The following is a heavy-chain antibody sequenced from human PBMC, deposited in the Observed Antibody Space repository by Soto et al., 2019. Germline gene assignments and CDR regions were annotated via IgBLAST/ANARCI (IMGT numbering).Heavy chain of an antibody. CDR3: ARDQKYYYDSSGFDY. J-gene: IGHJ4*02. CDR1: GYTFTGYY. D-gene: IGHD3-22*01. CDR2: INPNSGGT. V-gene: IGHV1-2*02. Sequence: ASVEVSCKASGYTFTGYYMHWVRQAPGQGLEWMGWINPNSGGTNYAQKFQGRVTMTRDTSISTAYMELSRLRSDDTAVYYCARDQKYYYDSSGFDYWGQGTLVTVSS.